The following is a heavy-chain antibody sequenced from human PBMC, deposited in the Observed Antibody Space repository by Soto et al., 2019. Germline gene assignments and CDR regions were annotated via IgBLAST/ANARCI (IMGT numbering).Heavy chain of an antibody. V-gene: IGHV3-48*01. Sequence: PGGSLRLSCAASGFTFSSYSMNRVRQAPGKGLEWVSYISSSSSTIYYADSVKGRLTISRDNAKNSLYLQMNSLRAEDTAVYYCSRDSDDSSGYYLLGVYYFDYWGQGTLVTVSS. D-gene: IGHD3-22*01. CDR3: SRDSDDSSGYYLLGVYYFDY. CDR2: ISSSSSTI. J-gene: IGHJ4*02. CDR1: GFTFSSYS.